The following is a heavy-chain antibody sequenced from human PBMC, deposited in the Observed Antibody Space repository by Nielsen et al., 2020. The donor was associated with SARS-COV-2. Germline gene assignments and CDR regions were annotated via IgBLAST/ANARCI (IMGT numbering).Heavy chain of an antibody. J-gene: IGHJ4*02. CDR3: ARATVNTGYEIIDF. CDR1: GGSLSGYS. V-gene: IGHV1-69*13. D-gene: IGHD5-12*01. Sequence: SVKVSCKVSGGSLSGYSISWARHVPGQGLEWMGSITPIFGTAKSAQKFQGRVTITADESTSTVYMELSSLKSEDTAVYYCARATVNTGYEIIDFWGQGTLVSVSS. CDR2: ITPIFGTA.